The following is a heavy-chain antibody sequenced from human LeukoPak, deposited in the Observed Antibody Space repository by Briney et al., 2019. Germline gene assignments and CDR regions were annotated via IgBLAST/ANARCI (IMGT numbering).Heavy chain of an antibody. V-gene: IGHV4-38-2*02. J-gene: IGHJ4*02. Sequence: PSETLSLTCTVSGYSISSGYYWGWIRQPPGKRLEWIGSIYHSGSTYYNSSLKSRVTISVDTSKNQFSLKLSSVTAADTAVYYCARGGGITIFWIPIDYWGQGTLVTVSS. CDR1: GYSISSGYY. CDR2: IYHSGST. D-gene: IGHD3-9*01. CDR3: ARGGGITIFWIPIDY.